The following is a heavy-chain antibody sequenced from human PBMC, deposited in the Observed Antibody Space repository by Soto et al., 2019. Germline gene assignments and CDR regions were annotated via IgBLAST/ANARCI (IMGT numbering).Heavy chain of an antibody. D-gene: IGHD2-15*01. J-gene: IGHJ4*02. CDR1: GGTFNSYT. CDR2: IIPILGIA. Sequence: QVQLVQSGAEVKKPGSSVKVSCKASGGTFNSYTISWVRQAPGQGLEWMGRIIPILGIANYAQKFQGRGTMTSDKSTSTAYVELSSLRSEDAAVYYCARNYVYCSGGSCSGPFAYWGQGTLVTVSS. V-gene: IGHV1-69*02. CDR3: ARNYVYCSGGSCSGPFAY.